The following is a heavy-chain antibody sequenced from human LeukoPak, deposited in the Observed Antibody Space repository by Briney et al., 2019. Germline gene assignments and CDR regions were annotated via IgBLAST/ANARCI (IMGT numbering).Heavy chain of an antibody. CDR2: ISSNGGST. V-gene: IGHV3-64*01. CDR3: ARGSERRVGYGDLLPYFDY. CDR1: GFTFSSYA. D-gene: IGHD4-17*01. J-gene: IGHJ4*02. Sequence: GGSLRLSCAASGFTFSSYAMHWVRQAPGKGLEYVSAISSNGGSTYYANSVKGRFTISRDNSKNTLYLQMGSLRSDDTAVYYCARGSERRVGYGDLLPYFDYWGQGTLVTVSS.